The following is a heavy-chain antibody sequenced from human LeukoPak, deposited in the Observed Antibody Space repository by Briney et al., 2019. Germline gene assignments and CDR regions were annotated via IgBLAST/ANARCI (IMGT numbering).Heavy chain of an antibody. CDR3: PRDTAMVHDFDS. Sequence: ASVKVSCKASGYTFTRYYMHWVRQAPREGLEWMGCINPNSGGTNYAQKFQGRGTMTRDTSISTAYMGVSRLRSDDTAVYYCPRDTAMVHDFDSWGQGTLVTVSS. J-gene: IGHJ4*02. V-gene: IGHV1-2*02. CDR1: GYTFTRYY. CDR2: INPNSGGT. D-gene: IGHD5-18*01.